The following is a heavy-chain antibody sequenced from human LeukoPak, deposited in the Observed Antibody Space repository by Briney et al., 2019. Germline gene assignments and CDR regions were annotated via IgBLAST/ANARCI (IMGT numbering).Heavy chain of an antibody. V-gene: IGHV1-18*01. CDR3: ARTEGIVGAAREYYFDY. CDR2: ISAYNGNT. Sequence: ASVKVSCKASGYTFTSYGISWVRQAPGQGLEWMGWISAYNGNTNYAQKLQGRVTMTTDTSTSTAYMELRSLRSDDTAVYYCARTEGIVGAAREYYFDYWGQGTLVTVSS. D-gene: IGHD1-26*01. CDR1: GYTFTSYG. J-gene: IGHJ4*02.